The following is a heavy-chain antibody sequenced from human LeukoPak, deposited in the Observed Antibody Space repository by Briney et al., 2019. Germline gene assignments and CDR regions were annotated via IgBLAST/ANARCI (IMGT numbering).Heavy chain of an antibody. D-gene: IGHD2-21*02. CDR3: ARLTEFPQYFDY. J-gene: IGHJ4*02. V-gene: IGHV1-18*01. CDR2: ISTYNGDT. Sequence: ASVKVSCKASGYTFTTYSLTWVRQAPGQGLEWMGWISTYNGDTNYSQKLQGRVTMTTDTSTSTAYMELRSLRSDDTAVYYCARLTEFPQYFDYWGQGTLVTVSP. CDR1: GYTFTTYS.